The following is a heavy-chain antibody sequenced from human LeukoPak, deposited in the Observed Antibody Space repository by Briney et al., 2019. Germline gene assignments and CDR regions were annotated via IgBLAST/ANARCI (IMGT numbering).Heavy chain of an antibody. CDR1: GGSISSSSHY. D-gene: IGHD3-22*01. Sequence: SETLSLTCTVSGGSISSSSHYWGWIRQPPGKGLEWIGSIYYSGSTYYNPSLKSRVTISVDTSKNQFSLKLSSVTAADTAVYYCARGLGYYASRGFDYWGQGTLVTVSS. J-gene: IGHJ4*02. CDR2: IYYSGST. V-gene: IGHV4-39*07. CDR3: ARGLGYYASRGFDY.